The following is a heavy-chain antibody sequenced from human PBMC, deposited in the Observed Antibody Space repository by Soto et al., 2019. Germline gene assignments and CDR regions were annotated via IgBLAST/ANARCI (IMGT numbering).Heavy chain of an antibody. V-gene: IGHV3-7*01. CDR3: ARGFYDYIWGSYRYTGMGY. Sequence: GGSLRLSCAASGFTFSSYWMSWVRQAPGKGLEWVANIKQDGSEKYYVDSVKGRFTISRDNAKNSLYLQMNSLRAEDTAVYYCARGFYDYIWGSYRYTGMGYWGQGTLVTVSS. J-gene: IGHJ4*02. CDR2: IKQDGSEK. CDR1: GFTFSSYW. D-gene: IGHD3-16*02.